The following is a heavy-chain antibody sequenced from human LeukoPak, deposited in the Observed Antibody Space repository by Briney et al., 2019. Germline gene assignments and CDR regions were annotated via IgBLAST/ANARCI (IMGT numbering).Heavy chain of an antibody. Sequence: SETLSLTCTVSGYSISSGYYWGWIRQPPGKGLECIGTIYHSGSTYYNPSLKSRVTISVDTSKNQFSLKLSSVTAADTAVYYCARGGTWHDDAFDIWGQGQWSPSLQ. CDR1: GYSISSGYY. CDR2: IYHSGST. V-gene: IGHV4-38-2*02. CDR3: ARGGTWHDDAFDI. J-gene: IGHJ3*02.